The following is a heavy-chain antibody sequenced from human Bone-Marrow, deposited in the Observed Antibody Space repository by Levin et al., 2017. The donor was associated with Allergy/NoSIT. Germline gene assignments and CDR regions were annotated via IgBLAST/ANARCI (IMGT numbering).Heavy chain of an antibody. V-gene: IGHV3-23*01. CDR1: GFTFSTYA. Sequence: PGGSLRLSCAASGFTFSTYAMTWVRQAPGKGLQWVSTITGGGGNTYYAGSVKGRFTISRDNSQNTLYLQMESLRAEDTAVYFCAKVDTVGATRDFDYWGQGTLVTVSP. CDR2: ITGGGGNT. J-gene: IGHJ4*02. D-gene: IGHD1-26*01. CDR3: AKVDTVGATRDFDY.